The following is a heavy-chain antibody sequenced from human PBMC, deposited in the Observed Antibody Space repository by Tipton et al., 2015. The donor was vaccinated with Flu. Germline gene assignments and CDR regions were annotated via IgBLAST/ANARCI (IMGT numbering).Heavy chain of an antibody. D-gene: IGHD2-21*02. Sequence: LRLSCTVSGGSISSYYWSWIRQAPGKGPEWIGYIYYIGNTKYNPSLESRVTISVDTAKNQFSLKLRSVTAADTAVYFCAKGDTLFEHWGQGALVTVSS. V-gene: IGHV4-59*01. CDR3: AKGDTLFEH. J-gene: IGHJ4*02. CDR1: GGSISSYY. CDR2: IYYIGNT.